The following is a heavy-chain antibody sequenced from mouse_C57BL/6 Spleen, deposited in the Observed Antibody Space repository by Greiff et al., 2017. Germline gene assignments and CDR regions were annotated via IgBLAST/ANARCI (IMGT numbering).Heavy chain of an antibody. D-gene: IGHD3-1*01. Sequence: QVQLKQPGAELVKPGASVKLSCKASGYTFTSYWMQWVKQRPGQGLEWIGEIDPSDSYTNYNQKFKGKATLTVDTSSSTAYMQLSSLTSEDSAVYYCARKRGTGPFDYWGQGTTLTVSS. CDR1: GYTFTSYW. V-gene: IGHV1-50*01. J-gene: IGHJ2*01. CDR2: IDPSDSYT. CDR3: ARKRGTGPFDY.